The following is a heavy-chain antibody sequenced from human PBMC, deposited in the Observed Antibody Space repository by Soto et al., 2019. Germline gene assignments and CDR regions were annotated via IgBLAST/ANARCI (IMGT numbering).Heavy chain of an antibody. CDR2: IKQDESEK. J-gene: IGHJ1*01. CDR1: GFTFSSYW. CDR3: ARLYYYDSSGYYRGKGYFHH. Sequence: PGGSLRLSCAASGFTFSSYWMSWVRQAPGKGLEWVANIKQDESEKYYVDSVKGRFTISRDNAKNSLYLQMNSLRAEDTAVYYCARLYYYDSSGYYRGKGYFHHWGQGTLVTVSS. D-gene: IGHD3-22*01. V-gene: IGHV3-7*01.